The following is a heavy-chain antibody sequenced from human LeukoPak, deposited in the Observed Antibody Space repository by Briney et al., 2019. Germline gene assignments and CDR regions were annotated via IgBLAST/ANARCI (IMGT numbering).Heavy chain of an antibody. CDR2: ISYDGSNK. Sequence: GGSLRLSCAASGFTFSSYGMHWVRQAPGKGLEWVAVISYDGSNKYYADSVKGRFTISRDNSKNTLYLQMNSLRAEDTAVYYCAKDPRTTVTTGWFDPWGQGTLVTVSS. V-gene: IGHV3-30*18. J-gene: IGHJ5*02. D-gene: IGHD4-17*01. CDR1: GFTFSSYG. CDR3: AKDPRTTVTTGWFDP.